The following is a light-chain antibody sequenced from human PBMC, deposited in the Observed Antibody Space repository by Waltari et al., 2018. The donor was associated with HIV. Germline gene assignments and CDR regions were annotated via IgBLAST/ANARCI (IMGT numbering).Light chain of an antibody. Sequence: QSALTQPASVSGSPGQSITISCTGTSRAVGAYKFVPWYQQHPGKAPKLIIYEVSNRPSGVSNRFSASKSGNTASLTISGLQAEDEADYYCTSYTTSITYVFGTGTKVTVL. CDR1: SRAVGAYKF. CDR3: TSYTTSITYV. J-gene: IGLJ1*01. V-gene: IGLV2-14*01. CDR2: EVS.